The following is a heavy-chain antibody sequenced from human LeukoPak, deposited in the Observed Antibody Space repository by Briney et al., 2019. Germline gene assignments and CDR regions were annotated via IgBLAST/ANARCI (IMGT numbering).Heavy chain of an antibody. Sequence: GGSLRLSCAASGFTFSNAWMSWVRQAPGKGLEWVGRIKSKTDGGTTDYAAPGKGRFTISRDESKNSLYLQMNSLKTEDTDVYYCTTTPHRYSGSYVPGSFVSPDDAFDIWGQGTMVTVSS. CDR1: GFTFSNAW. V-gene: IGHV3-15*01. J-gene: IGHJ3*02. CDR3: TTTPHRYSGSYVPGSFVSPDDAFDI. D-gene: IGHD1-26*01. CDR2: IKSKTDGGTT.